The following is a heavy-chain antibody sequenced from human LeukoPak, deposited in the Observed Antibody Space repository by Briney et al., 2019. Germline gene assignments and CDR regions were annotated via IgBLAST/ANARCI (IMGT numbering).Heavy chain of an antibody. CDR2: IYYDGTT. CDR3: ARGYYYDSSGYFDYFDY. CDR1: GHSIRSSNW. V-gene: IGHV4-28*01. D-gene: IGHD3-22*01. Sequence: PSETLSLTCAVSGHSIRSSNWWGWIRQPPGKGLEWIGYIYYDGTTYYNPSLKSRVTMSVDTSNNQFSLKLSSVTAVDAAVYYCARGYYYDSSGYFDYFDYWGQGTLVTVSS. J-gene: IGHJ4*02.